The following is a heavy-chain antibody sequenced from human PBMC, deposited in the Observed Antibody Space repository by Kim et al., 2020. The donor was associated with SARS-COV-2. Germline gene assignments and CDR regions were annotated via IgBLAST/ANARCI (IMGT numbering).Heavy chain of an antibody. CDR1: GGSISSYS. V-gene: IGHV4-59*01. D-gene: IGHD3-22*01. J-gene: IGHJ4*02. CDR2: ISYSGGT. CDR3: ARGRGDSSGYCPLSN. Sequence: SETLSLTCTVSGGSISSYSYSWIRQPPGKGLEWIAYISYSGGTNYNPSLKSRVTISVDTSKNQFSLKLSSVTAADTAVYYCARGRGDSSGYCPLSNWGQGTLVTVSS.